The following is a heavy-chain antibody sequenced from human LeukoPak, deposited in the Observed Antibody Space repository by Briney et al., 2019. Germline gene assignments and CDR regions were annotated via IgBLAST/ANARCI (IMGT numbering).Heavy chain of an antibody. V-gene: IGHV1-69*04. Sequence: SVKVSRKASGGTLSSYAINWVRQAPGQGLEWIGRIIPIFGIVNYAQNFQGRVTITADKSTNTAYMELSSLRSEDTAFYYCARADSSGYSLDENFDYWGQGTLVTVSS. D-gene: IGHD3-22*01. J-gene: IGHJ4*02. CDR1: GGTLSSYA. CDR3: ARADSSGYSLDENFDY. CDR2: IIPIFGIV.